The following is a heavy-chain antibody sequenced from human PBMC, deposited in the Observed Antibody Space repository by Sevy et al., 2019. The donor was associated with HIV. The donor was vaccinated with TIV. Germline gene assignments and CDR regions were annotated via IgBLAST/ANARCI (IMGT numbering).Heavy chain of an antibody. D-gene: IGHD3-16*01. CDR3: AGGGRGGNYDYVWGSSDDTTY. V-gene: IGHV1-2*06. CDR1: GYTFTGYY. J-gene: IGHJ4*02. Sequence: ASVKVSCKASGYTFTGYYMHWVRQAPGQGLEWMGRINPNSGGTNYAQKFQGRVTMTRDTSISTAYMELSRLRSDDTAVYYCAGGGRGGNYDYVWGSSDDTTYWGQGTLVTVSS. CDR2: INPNSGGT.